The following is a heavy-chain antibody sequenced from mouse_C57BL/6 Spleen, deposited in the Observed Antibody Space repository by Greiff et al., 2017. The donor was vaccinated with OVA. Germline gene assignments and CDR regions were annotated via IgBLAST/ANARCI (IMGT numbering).Heavy chain of an antibody. D-gene: IGHD1-1*01. CDR3: ARPDYYGSSFAY. J-gene: IGHJ3*01. CDR2: ISSGSSTI. Sequence: EVQVVESGGGLVKPGGSLKLSCAASGFTFSDYGMHWVRQAPEKGLEWVAYISSGSSTIYYADTVKGRFTISRDNAKNTLFLQMTSLRSEDTAMYYCARPDYYGSSFAYWGQGTLVTVSA. CDR1: GFTFSDYG. V-gene: IGHV5-17*01.